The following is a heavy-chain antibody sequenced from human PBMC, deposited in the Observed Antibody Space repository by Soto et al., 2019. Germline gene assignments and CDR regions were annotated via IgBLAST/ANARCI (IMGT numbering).Heavy chain of an antibody. CDR1: GFTFGTYA. D-gene: IGHD6-19*01. J-gene: IGHJ4*02. CDR2: ISHDGSKT. V-gene: IGHV3-30*18. CDR3: ANGYASAWHYFDS. Sequence: QVQLVESGGGVVQPGRSMRLSCAASGFTFGTYAMHWVRQAPGKGLEWVAVISHDGSKTYNADSVKGRFTISRDNSKNTLYLQMNTLEPEDTAVYHCANGYASAWHYFDSWGQGILVTVSS.